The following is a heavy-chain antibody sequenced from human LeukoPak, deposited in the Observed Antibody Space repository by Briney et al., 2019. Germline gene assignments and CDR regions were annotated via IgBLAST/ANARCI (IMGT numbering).Heavy chain of an antibody. Sequence: ASVKVSCKASGYTFTSYYIHWVRQAPGQGLECIGIINSSGGSTSYAQKFQGRVTMTRDTSTSTVYMELSSLRSEDTAVYYCARDMVRGVKKFWFDPWGQGTLVIVSS. J-gene: IGHJ5*02. CDR3: ARDMVRGVKKFWFDP. CDR1: GYTFTSYY. D-gene: IGHD3-10*01. V-gene: IGHV1-46*01. CDR2: INSSGGST.